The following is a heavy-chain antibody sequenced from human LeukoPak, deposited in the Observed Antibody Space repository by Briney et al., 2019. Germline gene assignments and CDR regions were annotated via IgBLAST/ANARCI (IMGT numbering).Heavy chain of an antibody. CDR3: AKVLIADSYYDSTGAHDGFDM. Sequence: GGSLRLSCAVSGFTFSAYSMNWVRQAPGKGLEWLSSISSSSRYINYADSVKGRLSISRDNAKNSVFLQMNSLSAEDTAVYYCAKVLIADSYYDSTGAHDGFDMWGQGTMATVSS. CDR1: GFTFSAYS. V-gene: IGHV3-21*06. CDR2: ISSSSRYI. D-gene: IGHD3-22*01. J-gene: IGHJ3*02.